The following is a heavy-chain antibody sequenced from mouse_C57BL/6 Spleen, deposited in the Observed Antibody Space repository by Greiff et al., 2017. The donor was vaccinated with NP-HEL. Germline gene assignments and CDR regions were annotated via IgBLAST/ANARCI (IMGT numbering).Heavy chain of an antibody. Sequence: EVQLQQSGAELVRPGASVKLSCTASGFNIKDDYMHWVKQRPEKGLEWIGWIDPENGDTEYASKFQGKATITADTSSNTAYLQLSSLTSEDTAVYYCTTYRRYDYDGRYFDVWGTGTTVTVSS. J-gene: IGHJ1*03. V-gene: IGHV14-4*01. CDR2: IDPENGDT. D-gene: IGHD2-4*01. CDR3: TTYRRYDYDGRYFDV. CDR1: GFNIKDDY.